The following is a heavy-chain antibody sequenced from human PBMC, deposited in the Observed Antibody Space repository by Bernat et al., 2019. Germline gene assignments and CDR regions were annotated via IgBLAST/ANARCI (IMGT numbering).Heavy chain of an antibody. CDR2: ISGSGGST. V-gene: IGHV3-23*04. J-gene: IGHJ4*02. CDR3: AKDGDYGDYVQVYYFDY. Sequence: EVQLVESGGGLVQPGGSLRLSCAASGFTFSSYAMSWVRQAPGKGLEWVSAISGSGGSTYYADSVKGRFTISRDNSKNTLYLQMNSLRAEDTAVYYCAKDGDYGDYVQVYYFDYWGQGTLVTVSS. D-gene: IGHD4-17*01. CDR1: GFTFSSYA.